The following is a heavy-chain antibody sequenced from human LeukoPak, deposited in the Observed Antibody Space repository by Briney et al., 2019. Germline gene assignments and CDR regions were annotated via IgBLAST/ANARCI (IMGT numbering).Heavy chain of an antibody. V-gene: IGHV3-30*18. D-gene: IGHD3-22*01. J-gene: IGHJ4*02. CDR2: ISYDGSSK. Sequence: GGSLRLSCAASGFTFSSYGMHWVRQAPGKGLEWVAVISYDGSSKYYADSVKGRFTISRDNSKNTLYLQMNSLRAEDTAVYYCAKDIYYDSSGVPDYWGQGTLVTVSS. CDR1: GFTFSSYG. CDR3: AKDIYYDSSGVPDY.